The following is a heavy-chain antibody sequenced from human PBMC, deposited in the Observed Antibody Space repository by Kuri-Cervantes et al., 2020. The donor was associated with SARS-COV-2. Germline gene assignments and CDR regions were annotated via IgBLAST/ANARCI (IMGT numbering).Heavy chain of an antibody. Sequence: GESLKISCAASGFTFSSYAMSWVRQAPGKGLEWVSAISGSGGSTYYADSVKGRFTISRDNSKNTLYLQMNSLRAEDTAVYYCAKDRRQRITMVRGVNYGMDVWGQGTTVTVSS. V-gene: IGHV3-23*01. J-gene: IGHJ6*02. CDR2: ISGSGGST. CDR1: GFTFSSYA. D-gene: IGHD3-10*01. CDR3: AKDRRQRITMVRGVNYGMDV.